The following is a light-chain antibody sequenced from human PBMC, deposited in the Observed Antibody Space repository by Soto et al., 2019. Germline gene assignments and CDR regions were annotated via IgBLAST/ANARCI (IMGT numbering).Light chain of an antibody. V-gene: IGKV1-39*01. CDR2: AAS. Sequence: DIQMTQSPSSLSASVGDRVTITCRASQSISNYLNWYQQKPGKAPKLLIYAASSLQSGVPSRFSGSRSGTDFTLTISSLEPEDFAGYFCQQSYSTPITFGQGTRLEIK. CDR3: QQSYSTPIT. CDR1: QSISNY. J-gene: IGKJ5*01.